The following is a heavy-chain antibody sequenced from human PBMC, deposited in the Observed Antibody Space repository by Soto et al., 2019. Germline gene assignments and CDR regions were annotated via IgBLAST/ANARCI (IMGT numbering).Heavy chain of an antibody. D-gene: IGHD2-15*01. CDR2: IWYDGSNK. V-gene: IGHV3-33*01. CDR1: GFTFSSYG. J-gene: IGHJ4*02. CDR3: ARAGLLWGGSCSFDY. Sequence: QVQLVESGGGVVQPGRSLRLSCAASGFTFSSYGMHWVRQAPGKGLEWVAVIWYDGSNKYYADSVKGRFTISRDNSKNTLYLQMNSLRAEDTAVYYCARAGLLWGGSCSFDYWGQGTLVTVSS.